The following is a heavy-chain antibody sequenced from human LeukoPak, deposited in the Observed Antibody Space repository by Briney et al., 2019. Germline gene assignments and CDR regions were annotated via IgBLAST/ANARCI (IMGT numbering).Heavy chain of an antibody. CDR3: AKDTPSFTYSGSYCDY. CDR1: GFTFSSYG. D-gene: IGHD1-26*01. J-gene: IGHJ4*02. Sequence: GGSLRLSCAASGFTFSSYGMHWVRQAPGKGLEWVAFIRYDGSNKYYADSVKGRFTISRDNSKNTLYLQMNSLRAEDTAVYYCAKDTPSFTYSGSYCDYWGQGTLVTVSS. CDR2: IRYDGSNK. V-gene: IGHV3-30*02.